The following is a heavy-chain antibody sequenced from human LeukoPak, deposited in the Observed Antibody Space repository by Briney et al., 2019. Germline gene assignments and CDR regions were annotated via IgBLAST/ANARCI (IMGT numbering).Heavy chain of an antibody. CDR1: GGTISSGVHY. CDR3: ATRRQVLYHFDN. J-gene: IGHJ4*02. V-gene: IGHV4-31*03. CDR2: IYYSGST. D-gene: IGHD4/OR15-4a*01. Sequence: PSQTLSLTCTVSGGTISSGVHYWSWIRQHPGKGLEWIGYIYYSGSTYYNPPLKSRLTISIDTSKNQFSLKLTSVTAADTAVYYCATRRQVLYHFDNWGQGVLVTVSS.